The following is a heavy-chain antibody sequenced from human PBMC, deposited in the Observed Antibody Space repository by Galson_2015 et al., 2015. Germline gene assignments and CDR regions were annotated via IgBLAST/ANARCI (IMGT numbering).Heavy chain of an antibody. V-gene: IGHV3-21*01. D-gene: IGHD3-10*01. Sequence: SLRLSCAASGFTFSSYWMSWVRQAPGKGLEWVSSISSSSSYIYYADSVKGRFTISRDNAKNSLYLQMNSLRAEDTAVYYCARDITMVRGVSPILNWFDPWGQGTLVTVSS. CDR2: ISSSSSYI. J-gene: IGHJ5*02. CDR1: GFTFSSYW. CDR3: ARDITMVRGVSPILNWFDP.